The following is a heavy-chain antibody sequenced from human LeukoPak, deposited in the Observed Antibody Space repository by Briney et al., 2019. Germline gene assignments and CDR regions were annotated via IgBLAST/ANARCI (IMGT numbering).Heavy chain of an antibody. CDR2: IYYSGST. Sequence: SETLSLTCTVSGGSISSGGYYWSWIRQYPGKGLEWIGYIYYSGSTYYNPSLKSRVTISVDTSKNQFSLKLSSVTAADTAVYYCARVYTDSSGWYEGPLDPWGQGTLVAVSS. V-gene: IGHV4-31*03. CDR1: GGSISSGGYY. D-gene: IGHD6-19*01. J-gene: IGHJ5*02. CDR3: ARVYTDSSGWYEGPLDP.